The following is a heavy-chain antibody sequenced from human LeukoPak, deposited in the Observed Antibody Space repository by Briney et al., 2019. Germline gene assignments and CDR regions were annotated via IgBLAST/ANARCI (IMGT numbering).Heavy chain of an antibody. Sequence: AGTLTLTCTASGFPFSTYWLHWVRQPPAQGLVWVSRISPDGSARSYADSVKGRFIISRDNAKNTLSLQMNSLTAEDTAVYYCARDGGLLPDNWGKGTLVTVSS. CDR3: ARDGGLLPDN. J-gene: IGHJ4*02. V-gene: IGHV3-74*01. CDR1: GFPFSTYW. D-gene: IGHD2-21*02. CDR2: ISPDGSAR.